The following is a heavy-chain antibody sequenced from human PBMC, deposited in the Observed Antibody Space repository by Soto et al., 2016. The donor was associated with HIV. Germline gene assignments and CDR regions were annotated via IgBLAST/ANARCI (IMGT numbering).Heavy chain of an antibody. Sequence: QVQLQESVPGLVKPSQTLSLSCTVSGGSISNAVYYWSWMRQPAGKGLEWIGRIYPSTGGTNYNPSLKSRVFISMDTSNNQFFLELTSVTAADTAVYYCVRDEVGSTLASDTWGQGPWSTVSS. CDR2: IYPSTGGT. J-gene: IGHJ5*02. D-gene: IGHD1-26*01. CDR3: VRDEVGSTLASDT. V-gene: IGHV4-61*02. CDR1: GGSISNAVYY.